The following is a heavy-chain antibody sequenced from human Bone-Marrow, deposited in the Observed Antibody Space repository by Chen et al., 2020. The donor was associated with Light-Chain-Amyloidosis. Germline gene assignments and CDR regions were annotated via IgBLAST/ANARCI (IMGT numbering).Heavy chain of an antibody. Sequence: EVQLVESGGGLVQPGGSLRLSCATSGFNFSSFGMSWVRQAPGKGLEWFSTVSGSTASTYYAGAVTGRFIISRDNSKSTLYLQMNSLRAGDTAVYFCTRKRGYFDFWGQGSLVTVSS. CDR1: GFNFSSFG. J-gene: IGHJ4*02. CDR3: TRKRGYFDF. CDR2: VSGSTAST. V-gene: IGHV3-23*04. D-gene: IGHD3-3*01.